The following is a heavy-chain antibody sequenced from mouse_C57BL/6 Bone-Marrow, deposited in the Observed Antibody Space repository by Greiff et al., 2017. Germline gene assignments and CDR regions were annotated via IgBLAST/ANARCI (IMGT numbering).Heavy chain of an antibody. V-gene: IGHV1-59*01. J-gene: IGHJ2*01. CDR1: GYTFTSYW. Sequence: QVQLQQPGAELVRPGTSVKLSCKASGYTFTSYWMHWVKQRPGQGLEWIGVIDPSDSYTNYNQKFKGKATLTVDTSSSTAYMQLRSLTAEDSAVYYCAPSTMASFDYWGQGTTLTVSS. D-gene: IGHD2-1*01. CDR2: IDPSDSYT. CDR3: APSTMASFDY.